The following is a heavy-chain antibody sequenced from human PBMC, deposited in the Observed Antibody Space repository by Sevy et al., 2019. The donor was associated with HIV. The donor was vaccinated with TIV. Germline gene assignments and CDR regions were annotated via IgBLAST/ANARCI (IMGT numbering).Heavy chain of an antibody. Sequence: GGSLRLSCAASGFTFSSYDMHWVRQTTGKGLEWVSAIGTAGDTYYPGSVKGRFTISRENAKNSLYLQMNSLRVGDTAVYYCARAYSSGWYDYWGQGTLVTVSS. CDR3: ARAYSSGWYDY. CDR1: GFTFSSYD. J-gene: IGHJ4*02. V-gene: IGHV3-13*01. D-gene: IGHD6-19*01. CDR2: IGTAGDT.